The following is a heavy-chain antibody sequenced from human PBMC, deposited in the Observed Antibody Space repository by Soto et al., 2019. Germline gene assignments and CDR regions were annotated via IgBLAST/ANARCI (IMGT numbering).Heavy chain of an antibody. CDR3: ARVKYSPPYYYCYGMDV. V-gene: IGHV1-18*01. J-gene: IGHJ6*02. D-gene: IGHD5-18*01. CDR1: GYTFTSYG. Sequence: QVQLVQSGAEVKKPGASVKDSCKASGYTFTSYGISWVRQAPGQGLEWMGWISAYNGNTNYAQKLQGRVTMTTDTSTSTAYMELRSLRSDDTAVYYCARVKYSPPYYYCYGMDVWGQGTTVTVSS. CDR2: ISAYNGNT.